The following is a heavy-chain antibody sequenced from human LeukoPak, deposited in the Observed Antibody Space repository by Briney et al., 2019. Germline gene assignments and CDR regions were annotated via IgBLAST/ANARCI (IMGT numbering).Heavy chain of an antibody. Sequence: PGGSLRLSCTASGFTFDDYGMSWVRQAPGKGLEWVANIKQDGSEKYYVDSVKGRFTISRDNAKNSLYLQMNSLRAEDTAVYYCARKNGLDYWGQGTLVTVSP. CDR3: ARKNGLDY. V-gene: IGHV3-7*01. CDR2: IKQDGSEK. J-gene: IGHJ4*02. CDR1: GFTFDDYG.